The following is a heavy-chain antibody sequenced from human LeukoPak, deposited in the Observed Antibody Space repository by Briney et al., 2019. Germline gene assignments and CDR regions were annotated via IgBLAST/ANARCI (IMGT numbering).Heavy chain of an antibody. CDR3: ARHKAIFGVVRSFLDV. J-gene: IGHJ6*04. CDR2: IYYSGST. CDR1: GGSISSSSYY. D-gene: IGHD3-3*01. Sequence: SETLSLTCTVSGGSISSSSYYWGWIRQPPGKGLEWIGSIYYSGSTYYNPSLKSRVTISVDTSKNQFSLKLSSVTAADTAVYYCARHKAIFGVVRSFLDVWGKGTTVSVSS. V-gene: IGHV4-39*01.